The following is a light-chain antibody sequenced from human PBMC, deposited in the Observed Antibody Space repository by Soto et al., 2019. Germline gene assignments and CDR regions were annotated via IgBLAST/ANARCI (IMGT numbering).Light chain of an antibody. CDR1: STDVGRYNY. J-gene: IGLJ1*01. V-gene: IGLV2-14*01. CDR2: DVS. Sequence: QSVLTQPASVSGSPGQSITISCTGTSTDVGRYNYVSWYQQHPGKAPKLMVYDVSNRPSWVSNRFSGSKSGITASLTISGLQAEDEPDYYCNSYTSDRTYVFRTGTKVXXL. CDR3: NSYTSDRTYV.